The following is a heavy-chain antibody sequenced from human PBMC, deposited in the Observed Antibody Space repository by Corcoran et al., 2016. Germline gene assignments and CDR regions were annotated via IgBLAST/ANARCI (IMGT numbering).Heavy chain of an antibody. CDR3: ARDPFPKTYDYGAGSRGGMDV. CDR2: IWYVGGNK. V-gene: IGHV3-33*01. Sequence: QVQLVESGGGVVQPGRSLRLSCAASGFTFSSYGMHWVRQAPGKGLEWVAVIWYVGGNKYYADSVKGRFTISGDNSKNTLDMQMNSLIAEDTAVYEWARDPFPKTYDYGAGSRGGMDVWGQGTTVTVSS. D-gene: IGHD3-10*01. J-gene: IGHJ6*02. CDR1: GFTFSSYG.